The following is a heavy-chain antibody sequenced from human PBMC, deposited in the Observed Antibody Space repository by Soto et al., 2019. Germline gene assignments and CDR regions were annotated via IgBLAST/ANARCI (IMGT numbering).Heavy chain of an antibody. CDR2: ISYDGSNK. Sequence: GGSLRLSCAASGFTFSSYGMHWVRQAPGKGLEWVAVISYDGSNKYYADSVKGRFTISRDNSKNTLYLQMNSLRAEDAAVYYCAKGIAVATQPWFDPWGQGTLVTVSS. V-gene: IGHV3-30*18. CDR3: AKGIAVATQPWFDP. J-gene: IGHJ5*02. CDR1: GFTFSSYG. D-gene: IGHD6-19*01.